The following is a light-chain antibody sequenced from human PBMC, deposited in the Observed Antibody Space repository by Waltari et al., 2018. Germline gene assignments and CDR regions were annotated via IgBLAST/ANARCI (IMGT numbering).Light chain of an antibody. Sequence: QLVLTQSPSASASLGASVKLTCTLSSGHSSYALAWHQQQPEKGPRYLMKLNSDGSHSKGDGIPDRFSGSSSGAERYLTISSLQSEDEADYYCQTWGPVVFGGGTKLTVL. V-gene: IGLV4-69*01. CDR1: SGHSSYA. J-gene: IGLJ2*01. CDR2: LNSDGSH. CDR3: QTWGPVV.